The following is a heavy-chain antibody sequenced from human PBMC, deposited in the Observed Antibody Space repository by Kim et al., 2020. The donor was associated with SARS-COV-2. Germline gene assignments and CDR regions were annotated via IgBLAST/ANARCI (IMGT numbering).Heavy chain of an antibody. V-gene: IGHV3-23*01. CDR3: AKRTAAAGTLDY. Sequence: YYADSVKGRFTISRDNSKNTLYLQMNSLRAEDTAVYYCAKRTAAAGTLDYWGQGTLVTVSS. J-gene: IGHJ4*02. D-gene: IGHD6-13*01.